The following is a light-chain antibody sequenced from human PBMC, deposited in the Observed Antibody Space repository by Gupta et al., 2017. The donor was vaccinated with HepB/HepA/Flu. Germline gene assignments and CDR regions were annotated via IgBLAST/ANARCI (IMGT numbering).Light chain of an antibody. Sequence: EIVMTQSPVTLSVSPGEGATLSCRASQNIGNNVAWYQQKPGQAPRLLIHGASARATGISARFSGSGSGTEFTLTISSLQSEDFAFYYCHQYENWPFTFGPGTKVDIQ. CDR1: QNIGNN. V-gene: IGKV3-15*01. J-gene: IGKJ3*01. CDR3: HQYENWPFT. CDR2: GAS.